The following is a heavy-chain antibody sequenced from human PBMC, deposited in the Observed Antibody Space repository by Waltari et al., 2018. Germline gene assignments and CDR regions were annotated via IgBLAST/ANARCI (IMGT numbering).Heavy chain of an antibody. D-gene: IGHD3-16*01. CDR1: GGNFGRYA. V-gene: IGHV1-69*14. Sequence: QVQLVQSGAEVKKPGSSVKVPCKASGGNFGRYAIVWVRQAPGEGLEWMGGIIPIFGTAPNYAQKFQGRLTVTADKSTTTVYMDLSSLRSDDTAVYFCARRELGGAFDPWGQGTLVTVSS. CDR2: IIPIFGTAP. CDR3: ARRELGGAFDP. J-gene: IGHJ5*02.